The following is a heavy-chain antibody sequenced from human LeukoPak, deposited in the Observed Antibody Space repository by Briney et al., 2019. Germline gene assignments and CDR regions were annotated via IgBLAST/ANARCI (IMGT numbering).Heavy chain of an antibody. V-gene: IGHV3-30*18. D-gene: IGHD5-24*01. J-gene: IGHJ4*02. CDR2: ISYDGSNK. CDR1: GFTFSSYG. Sequence: PGGSLRLSCAASGFTFSSYGMHWVRQAPGKGLEWVAVISYDGSNKYYADSVKGRFTISRDNSKNTLYLQMNSLRAEDTAVYYCAKDGMAIDYWGQGTLVTVSS. CDR3: AKDGMAIDY.